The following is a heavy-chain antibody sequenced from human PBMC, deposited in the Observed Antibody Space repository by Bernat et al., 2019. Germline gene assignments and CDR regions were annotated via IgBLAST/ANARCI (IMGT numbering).Heavy chain of an antibody. V-gene: IGHV3-23*01. J-gene: IGHJ4*02. D-gene: IGHD1-26*01. CDR2: ISASGGST. CDR3: AKGSGSYSLVPIDY. Sequence: EVELLESGGGLVQPGGSLRLSCAASGFTFSSYAMSWVRQAPGKGLEWVSPISASGGSTYYADSVKGWFTISRDNSKNTLYLQMNSLRAEDTAVYYCAKGSGSYSLVPIDYWGQGTLVTVSS. CDR1: GFTFSSYA.